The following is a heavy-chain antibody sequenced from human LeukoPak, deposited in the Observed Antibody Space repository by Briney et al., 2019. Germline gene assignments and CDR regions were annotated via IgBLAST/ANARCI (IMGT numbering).Heavy chain of an antibody. CDR3: ASGGYYDSSAPQFDY. V-gene: IGHV3-7*01. Sequence: GGSLRLSCAASGFTLSSYWMSWVRQAPGMGLEWVANINEDGSKKFYVDSVKGRFTISRDNAKNSLYLQMNSLRAEDTAVYYCASGGYYDSSAPQFDYWGQGTLVTVSS. CDR1: GFTLSSYW. J-gene: IGHJ4*02. CDR2: INEDGSKK. D-gene: IGHD3-22*01.